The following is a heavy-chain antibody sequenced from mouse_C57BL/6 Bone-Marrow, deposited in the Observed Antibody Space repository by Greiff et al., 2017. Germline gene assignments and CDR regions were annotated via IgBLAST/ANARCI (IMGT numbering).Heavy chain of an antibody. CDR3: ARGTTVVAD. J-gene: IGHJ3*01. D-gene: IGHD1-1*01. CDR1: GFTFSDYG. CDR2: ISSGSSTI. V-gene: IGHV5-17*01. Sequence: EVQRVESGGGLVKPGGSLKLSCAASGFTFSDYGMHWVRQAPEKGLEWVAYISSGSSTIYYADTVKGRFTISRDNAKNTLFLQRTSLRSEDTAMYYCARGTTVVADWGQGTLVTVSA.